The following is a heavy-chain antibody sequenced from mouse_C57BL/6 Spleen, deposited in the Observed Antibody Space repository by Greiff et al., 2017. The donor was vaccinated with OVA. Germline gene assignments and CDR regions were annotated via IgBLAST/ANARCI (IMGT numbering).Heavy chain of an antibody. CDR2: INYDGSST. CDR3: ARDGYSNEGFAY. J-gene: IGHJ3*01. CDR1: GFTFSDYY. V-gene: IGHV5-16*01. Sequence: EVQRVESEGGLVQPGSSMKLSCTASGFTFSDYYMAWVRQVPEKGLEWVANINYDGSSTYYLDSLKSRFIISRDTAKNILYLQMSSLKSEDTATYYCARDGYSNEGFAYWGQGTLVTVSA. D-gene: IGHD2-5*01.